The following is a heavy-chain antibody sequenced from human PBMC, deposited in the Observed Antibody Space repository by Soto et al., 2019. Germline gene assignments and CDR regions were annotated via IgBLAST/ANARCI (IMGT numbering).Heavy chain of an antibody. CDR1: GGSISSYY. CDR2: IYYSGST. CDR3: ARGSPVLRFLEWLDYFDY. V-gene: IGHV4-59*01. Sequence: SETLSLTCTVSGGSISSYYWSWIRQPPGKGLEWIGYIYYSGSTNYNPSLKSRVTISVDTSKNQFSLKLSSVTAADTAVYYCARGSPVLRFLEWLDYFDYWGQGTLVTVSS. D-gene: IGHD3-3*01. J-gene: IGHJ4*02.